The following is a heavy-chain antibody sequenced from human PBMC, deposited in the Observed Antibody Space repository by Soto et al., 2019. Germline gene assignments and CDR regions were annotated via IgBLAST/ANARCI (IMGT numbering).Heavy chain of an antibody. D-gene: IGHD1-1*01. CDR1: GGSIGFYY. Sequence: TSETLSLTCTVSGGSIGFYYWTWIRQPPGKGLEYIGYIYYSGSTNYNPSLKSRVTISIDTSKSQFSLNLSSVTAADTAVYYCARASRTWNFDYWGQGTLVTVSS. J-gene: IGHJ4*02. V-gene: IGHV4-59*01. CDR3: ARASRTWNFDY. CDR2: IYYSGST.